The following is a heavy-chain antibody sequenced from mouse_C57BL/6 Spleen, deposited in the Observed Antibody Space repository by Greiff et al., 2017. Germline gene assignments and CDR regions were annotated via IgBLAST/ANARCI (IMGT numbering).Heavy chain of an antibody. CDR1: GYTFTSYW. CDR3: ARRTTVVAHWYFDV. J-gene: IGHJ1*03. CDR2: IDPSDSYT. D-gene: IGHD1-1*01. V-gene: IGHV1-50*01. Sequence: QVQLKQPGAELVKPGASVKLSCKASGYTFTSYWMQWVKQRPGQGLEWIGEIDPSDSYTKYNQKFKGKATLTVDTSSRTAYMQLSSLTSEDSAVYYCARRTTVVAHWYFDVWGTGTTVTVSS.